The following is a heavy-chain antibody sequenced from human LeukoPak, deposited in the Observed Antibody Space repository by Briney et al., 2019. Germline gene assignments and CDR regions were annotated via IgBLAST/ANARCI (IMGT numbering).Heavy chain of an antibody. V-gene: IGHV3-23*01. J-gene: IGHJ6*03. CDR3: VKDGSWEDYYFYFYIDV. CDR2: ISASGHYT. CDR1: GFTFSNSA. D-gene: IGHD1-26*01. Sequence: PGGSLRLSCEASGFTFSNSAMAWVRQAPGKGLEWVSGISASGHYTYNADSGKGRFTISRDNSKNTLYLQMDSLRAEDTALYFCVKDGSWEDYYFYFYIDVWGKGTTVTVSS.